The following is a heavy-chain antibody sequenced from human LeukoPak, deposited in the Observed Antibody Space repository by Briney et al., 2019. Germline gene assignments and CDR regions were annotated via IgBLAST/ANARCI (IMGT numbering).Heavy chain of an antibody. CDR1: GYTFTSYY. CDR2: INPSGGST. CDR3: ARDPGLYMVAHYYYYYMDV. V-gene: IGHV1-46*01. Sequence: ASVKVSCKASGYTFTSYYMHWVRQAPGQGLEWMGIINPSGGSTSYAQKFQGRVTMTRDTSTSTVYTELSSLRSEDTAVYYCARDPGLYMVAHYYYYYMDVWGKGTTVTVSS. J-gene: IGHJ6*03. D-gene: IGHD5-12*01.